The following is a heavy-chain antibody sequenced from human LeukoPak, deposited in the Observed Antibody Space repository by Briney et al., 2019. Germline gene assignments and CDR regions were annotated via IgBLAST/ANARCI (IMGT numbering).Heavy chain of an antibody. CDR3: ARGLPNYYGMDV. Sequence: SETLSLTCTVSGGSISSGSYYWSWIRQPAGKGLEWIGRIYTSGTTNYNPSLKSRVTISVDTSKNQFSLKLSSVTAADTAVYYCARGLPNYYGMDVWGQGTAVTVSS. J-gene: IGHJ6*02. CDR2: IYTSGTT. V-gene: IGHV4-61*02. CDR1: GGSISSGSYY.